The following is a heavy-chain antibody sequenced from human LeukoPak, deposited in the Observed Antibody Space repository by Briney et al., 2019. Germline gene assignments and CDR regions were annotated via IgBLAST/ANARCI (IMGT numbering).Heavy chain of an antibody. CDR3: ARHRVAATILDLSF. Sequence: PSETLSLTCAVYGGSFSGYYWSWIRQPPGKGLEWIGTISYSGRTYYNPSLKSRITVSVDTSKNQLSLNLSSVTAADTAVYYCARHRVAATILDLSFWGQGTLVTVSS. CDR1: GGSFSGYY. CDR2: ISYSGRT. V-gene: IGHV4-34*01. J-gene: IGHJ4*02. D-gene: IGHD2-15*01.